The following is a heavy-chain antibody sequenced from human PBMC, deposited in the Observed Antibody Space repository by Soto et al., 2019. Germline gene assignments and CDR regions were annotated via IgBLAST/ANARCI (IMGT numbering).Heavy chain of an antibody. Sequence: QVQLVQSGAEVKKPGASVKVSCKASGYTFTSYGISWVRQAPGQGLEWMGWISAYNGNTNYAQKLQGRVTMTTDTSASTAYMERGSLRSDDTAVYYCVRLMGGAPPPDYGGQEPLVPVPS. J-gene: IGHJ4*02. D-gene: IGHD3-16*01. CDR1: GYTFTSYG. CDR3: VRLMGGAPPPDY. CDR2: ISAYNGNT. V-gene: IGHV1-18*01.